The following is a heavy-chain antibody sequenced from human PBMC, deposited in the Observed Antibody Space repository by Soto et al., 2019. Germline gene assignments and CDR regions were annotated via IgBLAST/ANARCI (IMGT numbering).Heavy chain of an antibody. CDR3: SRIAAAGSLIYFDY. Sequence: SQTLSLTCAISGDSVSINSAAWNLIRQSPSRGLEWLGRTYYRSKWYNDYAVSVKSRITINPDTSKNQFSLQLNSVTPEDTAVYYCSRIAAAGSLIYFDYWGQGTLVTVSS. J-gene: IGHJ4*02. CDR2: TYYRSKWYN. D-gene: IGHD6-13*01. CDR1: GDSVSINSAA. V-gene: IGHV6-1*01.